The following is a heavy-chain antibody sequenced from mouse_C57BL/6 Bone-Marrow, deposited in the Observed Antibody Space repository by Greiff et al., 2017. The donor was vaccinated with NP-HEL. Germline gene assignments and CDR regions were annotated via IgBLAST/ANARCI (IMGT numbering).Heavy chain of an antibody. J-gene: IGHJ4*01. CDR1: GYSITSDY. CDR2: ISYSGST. V-gene: IGHV3-8*01. CDR3: ARSPLWLRRNYYAMDY. D-gene: IGHD2-2*01. Sequence: EVKLMESGPGLAKPSQTLSLTCSVTGYSITSDYWNLIRKFPGNKLEYMGYISYSGSTYYNPSLKSRISITRDTSKNQYYLQLHSVTTEDTATYYCARSPLWLRRNYYAMDYWGQGTSVTVSS.